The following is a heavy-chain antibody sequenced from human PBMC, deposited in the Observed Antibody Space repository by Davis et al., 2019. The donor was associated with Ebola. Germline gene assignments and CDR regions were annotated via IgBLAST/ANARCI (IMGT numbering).Heavy chain of an antibody. J-gene: IGHJ6*02. D-gene: IGHD6-13*01. Sequence: PAGSLTLSCAASGFTFSSYEMNWVRQAPGKGLEWVSYISSSGSTIYYADSVTGRFTISRDNSKNTLYLQMNSLRAEDTAVYYCAGSYSSSWYRIYYYYGMDVWGQGTTVTVSS. V-gene: IGHV3-48*03. CDR1: GFTFSSYE. CDR2: ISSSGSTI. CDR3: AGSYSSSWYRIYYYYGMDV.